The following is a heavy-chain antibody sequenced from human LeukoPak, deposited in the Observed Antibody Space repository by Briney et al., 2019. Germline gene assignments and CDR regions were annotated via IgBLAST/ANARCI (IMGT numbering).Heavy chain of an antibody. V-gene: IGHV3-7*01. J-gene: IGHJ4*02. Sequence: GGSLRLSCAASGFSFSAYYMNWVRQAPGKGPEWLANINQAGSVQNYVDSVRGRFTISRDNAKNSLFLQMNSLRAEDTAVYYCARDDSSGRRNFDYWGQGTLVTVSS. CDR2: INQAGSVQ. CDR3: ARDDSSGRRNFDY. CDR1: GFSFSAYY. D-gene: IGHD3-22*01.